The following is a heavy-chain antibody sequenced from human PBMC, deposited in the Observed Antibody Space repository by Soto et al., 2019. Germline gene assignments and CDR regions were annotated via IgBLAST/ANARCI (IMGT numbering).Heavy chain of an antibody. CDR2: IIPILGIA. V-gene: IGHV1-69*02. CDR3: ANYGGNSGYYGMDV. J-gene: IGHJ6*02. D-gene: IGHD4-17*01. Sequence: QVQLVQSGAEVKKPGSSVKVSCKASGGTFSSYTISWVRQAPGQGLEWMGRIIPILGIANYAQKFQGRVTITADKSTSTDYMELSSLRSEDTAVYYCANYGGNSGYYGMDVWGQGTTVTVSS. CDR1: GGTFSSYT.